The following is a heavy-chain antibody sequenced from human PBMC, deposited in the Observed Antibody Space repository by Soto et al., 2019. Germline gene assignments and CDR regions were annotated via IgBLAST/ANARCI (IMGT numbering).Heavy chain of an antibody. CDR2: IFHSGSP. CDR3: ARDLHDYGDWYFDL. Sequence: QLRLQESGSGLVKPSQTLSLTCAVSGGSISSGNDSWSWIRQPPGKGLEWIGYIFHSGSPYYNPSRKSRVTISADRSKNQFSLRLRSVTAADTAVYYCARDLHDYGDWYFDLWGRGTLVTVSS. J-gene: IGHJ2*01. V-gene: IGHV4-30-2*01. CDR1: GGSISSGNDS. D-gene: IGHD4-17*01.